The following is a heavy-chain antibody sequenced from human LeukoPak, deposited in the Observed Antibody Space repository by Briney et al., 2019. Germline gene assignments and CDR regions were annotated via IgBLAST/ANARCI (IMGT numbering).Heavy chain of an antibody. J-gene: IGHJ4*02. V-gene: IGHV3-23*01. CDR1: GLTFNSYD. CDR2: ITGSGGSA. Sequence: GGSLRLSRAASGLTFNSYDLSWVRQAPGKGLDWVSGITGSGGSAFYADSVKGRFTISRDNSKNTLYLQMNSLRAEDTAVYYCAKVSWSASARHCWGQGTLVTVSS. CDR3: AKVSWSASARHC. D-gene: IGHD3-3*01.